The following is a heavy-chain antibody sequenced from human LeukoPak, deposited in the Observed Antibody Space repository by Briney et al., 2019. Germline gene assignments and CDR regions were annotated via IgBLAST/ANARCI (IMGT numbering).Heavy chain of an antibody. V-gene: IGHV3-74*01. D-gene: IGHD4-17*01. CDR1: GFTFSNYW. J-gene: IGHJ4*02. CDR2: INTDDSDI. Sequence: GGSLRLSCAASGFTFSNYWMHWVRQAPGKGLVWVSRINTDDSDIRYADSVKGRFTISRDNAKNSLYLQMNSLRTEDTAVYYCARDNYDYGDYYFDYWGQGTLVTVSS. CDR3: ARDNYDYGDYYFDY.